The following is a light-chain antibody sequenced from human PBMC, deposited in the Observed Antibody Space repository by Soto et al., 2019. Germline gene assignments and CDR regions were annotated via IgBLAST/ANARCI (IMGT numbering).Light chain of an antibody. Sequence: QSALTQPASVSGSPGQSITISCTGTSSDVGAYNYVSWYQQYPGKAPKLMIYDVTSRPSGVSNRFSGSKSGNAASLTTSGLQAEDEADYYCCSYTSSSSLVFGTGTKVTV. CDR3: CSYTSSSSLV. J-gene: IGLJ1*01. CDR2: DVT. V-gene: IGLV2-14*03. CDR1: SSDVGAYNY.